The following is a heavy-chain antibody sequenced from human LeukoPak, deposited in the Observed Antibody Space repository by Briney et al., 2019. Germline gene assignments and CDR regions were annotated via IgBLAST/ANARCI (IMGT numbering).Heavy chain of an antibody. CDR1: GGSISSYF. CDR3: ARGATASYFGY. CDR2: IYYSGST. J-gene: IGHJ4*02. D-gene: IGHD1-26*01. Sequence: PSETLSLTCTVSGGSISSYFWSWIRQPPGKGLEWIGYIYYSGSTNYNPSLKSRVTISVDTSKNQFSLKVSSVTAADTAVYYCARGATASYFGYWGQGTLVTVSS. V-gene: IGHV4-59*01.